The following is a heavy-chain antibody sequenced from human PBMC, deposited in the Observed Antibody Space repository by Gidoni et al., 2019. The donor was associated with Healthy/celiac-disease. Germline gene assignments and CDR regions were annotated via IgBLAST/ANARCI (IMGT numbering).Heavy chain of an antibody. V-gene: IGHV3-30*18. D-gene: IGHD6-13*01. Sequence: QVQLVESGGGVVQPGRSLRLSCAASGFTFRSYGMHWVRQAPGKGLEWVAVISYDGSNKYYADSVKGRFTISRDNSKNTLYLQMNSLRAEDTAVYYCAKDEQQKQQLEGAFDIWGQGTMVTVSS. CDR1: GFTFRSYG. CDR3: AKDEQQKQQLEGAFDI. CDR2: ISYDGSNK. J-gene: IGHJ3*02.